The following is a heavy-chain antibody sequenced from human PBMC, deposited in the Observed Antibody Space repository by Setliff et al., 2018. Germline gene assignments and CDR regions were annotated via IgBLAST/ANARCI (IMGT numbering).Heavy chain of an antibody. Sequence: PSETLSLTCAVYGGSFSTYYWGWIRQPAGKGLEWIGHIYTSGSTNYNPSLKSRVTISVDTSKNQFSLKLSSVTAADTAVYYCARVPAGEWLPHDWYFDLWGRGTLVTVSS. CDR1: GGSFSTYY. CDR3: ARVPAGEWLPHDWYFDL. V-gene: IGHV4-59*10. J-gene: IGHJ2*01. D-gene: IGHD3-3*01. CDR2: IYTSGST.